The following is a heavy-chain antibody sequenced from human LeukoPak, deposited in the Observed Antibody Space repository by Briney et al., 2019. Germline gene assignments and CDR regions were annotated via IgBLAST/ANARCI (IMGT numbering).Heavy chain of an antibody. V-gene: IGHV1-69*05. CDR3: ARVVVIESYYYYYMDV. J-gene: IGHJ6*03. Sequence: PVKVSCKASVGTLSSYAISCVRQAPRHGLEWMGGITPIIGTANYAQKFQERVTITTDESTSTAYMELSSLRSEDTAVYYCARVVVIESYYYYYMDVWGKGTTVTVSS. CDR1: VGTLSSYA. D-gene: IGHD3-22*01. CDR2: ITPIIGTA.